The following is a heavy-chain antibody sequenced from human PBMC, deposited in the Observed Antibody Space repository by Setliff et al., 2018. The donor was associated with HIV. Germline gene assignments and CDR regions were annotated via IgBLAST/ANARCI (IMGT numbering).Heavy chain of an antibody. D-gene: IGHD6-13*01. J-gene: IGHJ4*02. CDR2: VSAYNGHT. Sequence: ASEKVPCKASGYTFSTYSITWVRQAPGQGLEWMGWVSAYNGHTDFAQKFQGRITLTTDTSSNTAYMELRSLRSDDTAIYYCARDLFRWAADGPNYFDSWGQGTLVTVSS. V-gene: IGHV1-18*01. CDR1: GYTFSTYS. CDR3: ARDLFRWAADGPNYFDS.